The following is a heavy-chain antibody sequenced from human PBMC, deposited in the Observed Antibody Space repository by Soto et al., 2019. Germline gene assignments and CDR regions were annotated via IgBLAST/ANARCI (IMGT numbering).Heavy chain of an antibody. J-gene: IGHJ4*02. V-gene: IGHV1-69*13. D-gene: IGHD2-15*01. CDR1: GGTFSSYA. CDR3: ARDRGYCSGGSCFAFDY. CDR2: IIPIFGTA. Sequence: ASVKVSCKASGGTFSSYAISWVRQAPGQGLEWMGGIIPIFGTANYAQKFQGRVTITADESTSTAYMELSSLRSEDTAVYYCARDRGYCSGGSCFAFDYWGQGTLVTVSS.